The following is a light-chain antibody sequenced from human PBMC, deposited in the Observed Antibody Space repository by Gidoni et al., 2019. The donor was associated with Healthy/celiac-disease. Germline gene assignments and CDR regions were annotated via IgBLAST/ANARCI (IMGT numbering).Light chain of an antibody. V-gene: IGKV1-39*01. CDR2: AAS. CDR1: QSISSY. CDR3: QQSYSTPPT. Sequence: DIQMTQSPSSLSASVGDRVTITCRASQSISSYLNWYQQKPGKAPKLPIYAASSLQSGVPSRFSGSGSGTDFTLTISSQQPEDFATYYCQQSYSTPPTFGQGTKVEIK. J-gene: IGKJ1*01.